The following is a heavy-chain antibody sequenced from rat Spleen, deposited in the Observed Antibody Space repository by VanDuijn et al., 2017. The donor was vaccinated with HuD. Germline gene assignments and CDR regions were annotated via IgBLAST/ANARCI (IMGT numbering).Heavy chain of an antibody. Sequence: QVQLKESGPGLVQPSQTLSLTCTVSGFSLTSYTVSWVRQPPGKGLEWIAAISSGGNTYYNSALKSRLSISRDPSKSQVFLKMNSLQTEDTAMYFCARLTIGSWGQGVMVTVSS. CDR3: ARLTIGS. D-gene: IGHD1-3*01. CDR1: GFSLTSYT. J-gene: IGHJ2*01. V-gene: IGHV2-6*01. CDR2: ISSGGNT.